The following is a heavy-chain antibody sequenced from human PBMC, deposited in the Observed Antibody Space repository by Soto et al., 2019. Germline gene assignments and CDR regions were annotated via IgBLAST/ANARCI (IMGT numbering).Heavy chain of an antibody. V-gene: IGHV3-23*01. CDR1: GLTFSSYA. CDR2: ISGSGGST. J-gene: IGHJ4*02. D-gene: IGHD2-2*01. Sequence: GGSLRLSRPASGLTFSSYAVSWVRQAPGKGLEWVSAISGSGGSTYYADSVKGRFTIPRDNSKNTLYLQMNSLRAEDTAVYYCAKDSTRVPAAVIAWFDYWGQGTLVTVSS. CDR3: AKDSTRVPAAVIAWFDY.